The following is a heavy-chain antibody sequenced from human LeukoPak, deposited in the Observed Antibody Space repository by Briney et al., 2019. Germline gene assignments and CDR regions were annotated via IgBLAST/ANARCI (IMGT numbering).Heavy chain of an antibody. D-gene: IGHD4-17*01. CDR2: ISSSSSTI. Sequence: HPGGSLRLSCVASGFTFSSYSMNWVRQAPGKGLEWVSYISSSSSTIYYADSVKGRFTVSRDNAKNSLYLQINSLRDEDTAVYYCARPSTVTPPHRGLDVWGQGTTVTVSS. CDR3: ARPSTVTPPHRGLDV. J-gene: IGHJ6*02. CDR1: GFTFSSYS. V-gene: IGHV3-48*02.